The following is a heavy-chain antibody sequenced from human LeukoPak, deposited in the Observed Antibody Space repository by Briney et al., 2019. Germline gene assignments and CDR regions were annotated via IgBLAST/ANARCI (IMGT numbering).Heavy chain of an antibody. V-gene: IGHV1-18*01. D-gene: IGHD2-15*01. Sequence: ASVKVSCKASGYTFTSYGISWVRQAPGQGLEWMGWISAYNGNTNYAQKLQGRVTMTTDTSTSTAYMELRSLRSDDTAVYYCARSVVSGVYYYYYYGIDVWGQGTTVTVSS. CDR1: GYTFTSYG. CDR2: ISAYNGNT. J-gene: IGHJ6*02. CDR3: ARSVVSGVYYYYYYGIDV.